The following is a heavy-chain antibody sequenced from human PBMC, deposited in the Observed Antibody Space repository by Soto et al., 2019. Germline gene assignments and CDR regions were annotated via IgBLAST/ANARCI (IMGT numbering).Heavy chain of an antibody. CDR1: GGYISSYD. J-gene: IGHJ6*02. CDR3: ASSDSGEYYYYGMDV. D-gene: IGHD2-21*02. V-gene: IGHV4-59*01. Sequence: PSVTRRLTFTVSGGYISSYDCSWIRQPTGKGLEWIGYIYYSGSTNYNPSLKSRVTISVDTSKNQFSLKLSSVTAADTAVYYCASSDSGEYYYYGMDVWGQGTTVTVSS. CDR2: IYYSGST.